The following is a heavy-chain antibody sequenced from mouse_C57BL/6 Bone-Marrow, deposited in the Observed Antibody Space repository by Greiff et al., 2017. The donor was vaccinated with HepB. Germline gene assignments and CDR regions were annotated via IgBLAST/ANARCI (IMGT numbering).Heavy chain of an antibody. J-gene: IGHJ2*01. CDR1: EYEFPSHD. CDR3: ARALGPGYFDY. Sequence: EVKLLESGGGLVQPGESMKLSCESNEYEFPSHDMSWVRKTPEKRLELVAAINSDGGSTYYPDTMERRFIISRDNTKKTLYLQMSSLRSEDTALYYCARALGPGYFDYWGQGTTLTVSS. CDR2: INSDGGST. V-gene: IGHV5-2*01.